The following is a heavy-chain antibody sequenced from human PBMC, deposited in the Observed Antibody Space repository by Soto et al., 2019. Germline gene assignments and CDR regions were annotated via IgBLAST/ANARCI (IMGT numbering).Heavy chain of an antibody. V-gene: IGHV1-69*01. CDR3: ARGWGYDSNDYYYAY. CDR2: IIPIFGTA. Sequence: QVQLVQSGAEVRKPGSSVKVSCKASGGTFSRHAISWVRQSPGQGLEWMGGIIPIFGTANHAQKFQGRVTIIADASTSTVYMELSSLRSADTAMYYCARGWGYDSNDYYYAYWGQGTLVIVSS. CDR1: GGTFSRHA. J-gene: IGHJ4*02. D-gene: IGHD3-22*01.